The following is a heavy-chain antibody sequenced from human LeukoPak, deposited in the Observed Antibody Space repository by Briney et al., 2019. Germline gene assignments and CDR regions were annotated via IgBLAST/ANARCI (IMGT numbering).Heavy chain of an antibody. CDR2: ISGSGGST. Sequence: GGSLRLSCAASGFTFSSYAMSWVRQAPGKGLEWVSAISGSGGSTYYADSVKGRFTISRDNSKNTLYLQMNSLRAEDTAVYYCAKSLDLGYYYYYMDVWGEGTTVTVSS. CDR1: GFTFSSYA. J-gene: IGHJ6*03. V-gene: IGHV3-23*01. CDR3: AKSLDLGYYYYYMDV. D-gene: IGHD2-2*03.